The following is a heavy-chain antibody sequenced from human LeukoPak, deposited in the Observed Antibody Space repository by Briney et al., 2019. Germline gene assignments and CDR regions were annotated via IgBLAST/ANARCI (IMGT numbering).Heavy chain of an antibody. CDR3: ARNPADV. J-gene: IGHJ6*02. Sequence: GGSLRLSCAASGFTFRNYEMNWVRQAPGKGLEWVSYISSSGTNIKYADSVRGRFTISRDNPKNSLYLQMNSLRAEDTAVYYCARNPADVWGQGTTVTVSS. V-gene: IGHV3-48*03. CDR2: ISSSGTNI. CDR1: GFTFRNYE.